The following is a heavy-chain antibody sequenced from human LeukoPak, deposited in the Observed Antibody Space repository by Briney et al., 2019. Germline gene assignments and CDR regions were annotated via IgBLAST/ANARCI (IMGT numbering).Heavy chain of an antibody. V-gene: IGHV3-74*01. CDR2: INSDGSST. CDR3: ARVGYYYDSSGSNCFDY. J-gene: IGHJ4*02. CDR1: GFTFSSYW. D-gene: IGHD3-22*01. Sequence: PGGSLRLSCAASGFTFSSYWMHWVRQGPGKGLVWVSRINSDGSSTSYADSVKGRFTISRDNAKNTLYLQMNSLRAEDTAVYYCARVGYYYDSSGSNCFDYWGQGTLVTVSS.